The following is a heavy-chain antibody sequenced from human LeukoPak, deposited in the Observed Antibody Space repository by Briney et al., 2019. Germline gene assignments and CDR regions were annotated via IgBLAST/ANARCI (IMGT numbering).Heavy chain of an antibody. D-gene: IGHD2-15*01. CDR1: GFSFNTYA. CDR3: AQQVGYCSSGSCYFTY. J-gene: IGHJ1*01. CDR2: ISNTGGST. Sequence: GGSLRLSCAASGFSFNTYAMSWVRQAPGEGLEWVSAISNTGGSTYYADSVKGRFTISRDKSKNTLSLQMNSLRAEDTAVYYCAQQVGYCSSGSCYFTYWGQGTLVTVSS. V-gene: IGHV3-23*01.